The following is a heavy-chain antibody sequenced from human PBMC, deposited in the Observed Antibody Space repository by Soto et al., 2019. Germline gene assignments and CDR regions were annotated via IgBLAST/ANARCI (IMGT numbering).Heavy chain of an antibody. CDR2: ISWNSGRI. D-gene: IGHD3-16*01. CDR1: GFTFDDYA. CDR3: TKARLWGGDGYNSYYYNAMDV. Sequence: GGSLRLSCAASGFTFDDYAMYWVRQVPGKGLEWVSGISWNSGRIGYAGSVKGRFTISRDNAKNSLYLQMNSLRPGDTALYYCTKARLWGGDGYNSYYYNAMDVWGQGTTVTGSS. V-gene: IGHV3-9*01. J-gene: IGHJ6*02.